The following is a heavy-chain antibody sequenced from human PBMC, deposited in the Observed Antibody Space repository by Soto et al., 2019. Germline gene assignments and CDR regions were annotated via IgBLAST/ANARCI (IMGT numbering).Heavy chain of an antibody. CDR3: ARDADYGGSRGGMDV. J-gene: IGHJ6*02. CDR2: IFYSGST. V-gene: IGHV4-31*03. Sequence: QVRLEESGPGLVKPSETLSLICSVSGGSVNNANYFWNWVRHHPENGLGGICYIFYSGSTRYNPSFKSRVTLSIDTSKNQFSLSLNSVTVADTAVYFCARDADYGGSRGGMDVWGRGTTVTVSS. CDR1: GGSVNNANYF. D-gene: IGHD4-17*01.